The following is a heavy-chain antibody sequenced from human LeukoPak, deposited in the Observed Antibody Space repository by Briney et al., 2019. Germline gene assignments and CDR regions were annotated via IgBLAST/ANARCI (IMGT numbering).Heavy chain of an antibody. D-gene: IGHD6-19*01. CDR3: AGGAGINYYYGMDV. CDR2: ISYDGSNK. V-gene: IGHV3-30*04. Sequence: GGSLRLSCAASGFTFSSYAMHWVRQAPGKGLEWVAVISYDGSNKYHADSVKGRFTISRDNPKNTLYLQMNSLRAEDTAVYYCAGGAGINYYYGMDVWGKGTTVTVSS. J-gene: IGHJ6*04. CDR1: GFTFSSYA.